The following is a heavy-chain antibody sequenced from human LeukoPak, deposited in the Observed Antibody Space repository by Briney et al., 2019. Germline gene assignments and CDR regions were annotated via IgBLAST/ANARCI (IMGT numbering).Heavy chain of an antibody. CDR2: ISGSGGST. Sequence: PGGSLRLSCAASGFTFSSYAMSWVRQAPGKGLEWVSAISGSGGSTYYADSVKGRFTVSRDNAKNSLYLQMNSLRAEDTAVYYCAREFGGSASGAGYWGQGTLVTVSS. J-gene: IGHJ4*02. V-gene: IGHV3-23*01. CDR3: AREFGGSASGAGY. D-gene: IGHD3-10*01. CDR1: GFTFSSYA.